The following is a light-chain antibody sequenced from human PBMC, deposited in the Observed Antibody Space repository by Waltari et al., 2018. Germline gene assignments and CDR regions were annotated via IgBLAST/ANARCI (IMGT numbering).Light chain of an antibody. Sequence: SYVLTQPPSVSVAPGETARITCGGNNIESKSVHWYRQRPGQAPVVVISYDNDRAAGIPERFSGSNSENTATLTISRVEAGDEADYYCQVWDANTDPGVFGTGTEVTVL. J-gene: IGLJ1*01. CDR3: QVWDANTDPGV. V-gene: IGLV3-21*01. CDR2: YDN. CDR1: NIESKS.